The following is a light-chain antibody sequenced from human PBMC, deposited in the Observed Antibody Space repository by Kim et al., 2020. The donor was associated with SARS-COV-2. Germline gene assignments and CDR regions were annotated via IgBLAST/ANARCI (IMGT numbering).Light chain of an antibody. CDR3: QQYYSYPLFT. V-gene: IGKV1-8*01. Sequence: APTGDRVTITCRARQGISSYLAWYQQKPGKAPKLLIYAASTLQSGVPSRFSGSGSGTDFTLTISCLQSEDFATYYCQQYYSYPLFTFGPGTKVDIK. J-gene: IGKJ3*01. CDR2: AAS. CDR1: QGISSY.